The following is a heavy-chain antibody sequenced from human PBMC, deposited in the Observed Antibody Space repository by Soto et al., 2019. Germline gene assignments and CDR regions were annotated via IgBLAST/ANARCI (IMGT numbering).Heavy chain of an antibody. CDR3: AREFLEWLSNNWFDP. Sequence: ASVKVSCKASGYTFTSYAMHWVRQAPGQRLEWMGWINAGNGNTKYSQEFQGRVTITRDTSASTAYMELSSLRSEDTAVYYCAREFLEWLSNNWFDPWGQGTLGTVSS. D-gene: IGHD3-3*01. CDR1: GYTFTSYA. J-gene: IGHJ5*02. CDR2: INAGNGNT. V-gene: IGHV1-3*01.